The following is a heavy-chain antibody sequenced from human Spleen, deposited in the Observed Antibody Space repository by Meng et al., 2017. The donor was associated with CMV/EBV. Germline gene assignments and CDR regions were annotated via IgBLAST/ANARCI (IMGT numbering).Heavy chain of an antibody. J-gene: IGHJ4*02. CDR3: ARDSWDYYDSSGYSPGFEY. CDR2: IWYDGSKK. Sequence: RRYGLHWVRPAPGKGLEWVAVIWYDGSKKYYAASVKGRFTISRDNSKNTVYLQMNSLRAEDTAVYYCARDSWDYYDSSGYSPGFEYWGQGTLVTVSS. V-gene: IGHV3-33*01. CDR1: RRYG. D-gene: IGHD3-22*01.